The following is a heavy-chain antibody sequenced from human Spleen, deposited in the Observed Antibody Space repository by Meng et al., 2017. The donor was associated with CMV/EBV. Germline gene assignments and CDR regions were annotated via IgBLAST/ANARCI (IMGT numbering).Heavy chain of an antibody. J-gene: IGHJ6*02. CDR3: ARVLLRFLEWFSPYGMDV. Sequence: SETLSLTCTVSGDSISRDDYYWGWIRQPPGKGLEWIGSIYYSGSTYYNPSLKSRVTISVDTSKNQFSLKLSSVTAADTAVYYCARVLLRFLEWFSPYGMDVWGQGTTVTVSS. CDR1: GDSISRDDYY. CDR2: IYYSGST. D-gene: IGHD3-3*01. V-gene: IGHV4-39*07.